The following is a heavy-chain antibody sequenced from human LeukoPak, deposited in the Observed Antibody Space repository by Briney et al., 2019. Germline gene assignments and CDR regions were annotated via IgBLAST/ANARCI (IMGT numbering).Heavy chain of an antibody. V-gene: IGHV3-23*01. J-gene: IGHJ4*02. Sequence: GGSLRLSCAASGFTFSTYAMSWVRQAPGKGLEWVSAISGSGGSTNYADSVKGRVTISRDNSKSTLYLQMNSLRAEDTAVYYCAKSSYYDSSGYYREYYFDYWGQGTLVTVSS. CDR2: ISGSGGST. D-gene: IGHD3-22*01. CDR3: AKSSYYDSSGYYREYYFDY. CDR1: GFTFSTYA.